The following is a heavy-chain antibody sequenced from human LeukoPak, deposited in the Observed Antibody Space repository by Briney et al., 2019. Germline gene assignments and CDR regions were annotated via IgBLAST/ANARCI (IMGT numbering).Heavy chain of an antibody. CDR2: ISYDGSNK. V-gene: IGHV3-30*04. Sequence: GGSLRLSCTASGFTFGDYAMSWVRQAPGKGLEWVAVISYDGSNKYYADSVKGRFTISRDNSKNTLYLQMNSLRAEDTAVYYCAKDRFGSRITMVLDYWGQGTLVTVSS. D-gene: IGHD3-10*01. CDR1: GFTFGDYA. CDR3: AKDRFGSRITMVLDY. J-gene: IGHJ4*02.